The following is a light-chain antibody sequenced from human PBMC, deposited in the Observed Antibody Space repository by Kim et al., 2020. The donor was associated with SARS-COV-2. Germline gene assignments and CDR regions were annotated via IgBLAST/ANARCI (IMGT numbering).Light chain of an antibody. Sequence: SYELTQPPSVSVSPGQTARITCSADALPQQYTSWYQQKPGQAPVLLIYKDIETPSRIPERFSGSSSGTTVTLTISQVQAEDEADYYCQSADSSGTVVFGGGTQLTVL. CDR2: KDI. CDR3: QSADSSGTVV. J-gene: IGLJ2*01. V-gene: IGLV3-25*03. CDR1: ALPQQY.